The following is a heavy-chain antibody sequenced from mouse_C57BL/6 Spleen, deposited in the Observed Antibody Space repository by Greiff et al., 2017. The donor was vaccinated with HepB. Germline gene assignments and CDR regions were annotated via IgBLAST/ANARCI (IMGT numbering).Heavy chain of an antibody. Sequence: QVQLQQSGAELVKPGASVKMSCKASGYTFTSYWITWVKQRPGQGLEWIGDIYPGSGSTNYNEKFKSKATLTVDTSSSTAYMQLSSLTSEDSAVYYGARGDYGNYEYAMDYWGQGTSVTVSS. V-gene: IGHV1-55*01. CDR1: GYTFTSYW. CDR3: ARGDYGNYEYAMDY. D-gene: IGHD2-1*01. J-gene: IGHJ4*01. CDR2: IYPGSGST.